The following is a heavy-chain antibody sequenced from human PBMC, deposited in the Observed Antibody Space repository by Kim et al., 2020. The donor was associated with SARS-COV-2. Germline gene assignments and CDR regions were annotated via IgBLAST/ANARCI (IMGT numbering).Heavy chain of an antibody. V-gene: IGHV5-51*01. Sequence: GESLKISCKGSGYSFTSYWIGWVRQMPGKGLEWMGIIYPGDSDTRYSPSFQGQVTISADKSISTAYLQWSSLKASDTAMYYCARGPNTYYYDSSGYYYVWGQGTLVTVSS. J-gene: IGHJ4*02. CDR3: ARGPNTYYYDSSGYYYV. CDR1: GYSFTSYW. D-gene: IGHD3-22*01. CDR2: IYPGDSDT.